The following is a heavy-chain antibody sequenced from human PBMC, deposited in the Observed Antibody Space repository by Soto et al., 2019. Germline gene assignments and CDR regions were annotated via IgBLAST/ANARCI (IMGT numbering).Heavy chain of an antibody. Sequence: PVGSLRLSCASSVFTFSSYAMSCVRDSPGKGLEWVSAISGSGGSTYYADSVKGRFTISRDNSKNTLYLQMNSLRAEDTAVYYCAKDRGTVRFLEWPLAYWGQGTLVTVSS. J-gene: IGHJ4*02. CDR1: VFTFSSYA. V-gene: IGHV3-23*01. D-gene: IGHD3-3*01. CDR3: AKDRGTVRFLEWPLAY. CDR2: ISGSGGST.